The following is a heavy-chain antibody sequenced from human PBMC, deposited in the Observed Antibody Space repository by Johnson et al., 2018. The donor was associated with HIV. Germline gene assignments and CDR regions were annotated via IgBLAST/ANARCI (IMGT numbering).Heavy chain of an antibody. CDR2: ISYDGTNK. Sequence: QVQLVESGGGLVQPGGSLRIYCAVSEFTFSNYAMHWVRLTPGKGLQWVAVISYDGTNKYYADPVKGRFTISRDTSKNTLYLQMDSLRGEDSALYYCARGRKDIDAADGLDNDAFDMWGQGTLVTVSS. D-gene: IGHD6-13*01. V-gene: IGHV3-30*04. CDR1: EFTFSNYA. CDR3: ARGRKDIDAADGLDNDAFDM. J-gene: IGHJ3*02.